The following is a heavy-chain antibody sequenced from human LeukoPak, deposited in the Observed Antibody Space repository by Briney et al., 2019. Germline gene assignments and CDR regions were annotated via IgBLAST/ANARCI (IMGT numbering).Heavy chain of an antibody. V-gene: IGHV1-69*13. CDR2: IIPIFGTA. D-gene: IGHD1-26*01. Sequence: GASVKVSCKASGGTFSNYAISWVRQAPGQGLEWMGGIIPIFGTANYAQKFQGRVTITADESTSTAYMELSSLRSEDTAVYYCARVGSENGFDYWGQGTLVTVSS. CDR1: GGTFSNYA. J-gene: IGHJ4*02. CDR3: ARVGSENGFDY.